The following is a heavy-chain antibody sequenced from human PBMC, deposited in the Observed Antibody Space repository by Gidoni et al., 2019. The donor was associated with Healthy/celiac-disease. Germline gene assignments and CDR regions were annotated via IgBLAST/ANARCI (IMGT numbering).Heavy chain of an antibody. CDR3: ARHPFTVTTGDYFDY. V-gene: IGHV4-39*01. D-gene: IGHD4-17*01. J-gene: IGHJ4*02. CDR1: GGSISSRSYY. CDR2: IYYSGST. Sequence: QLQLQESGPGLEKPSETLSLTCTVSGGSISSRSYYWGWIRQPPGKGLEWIGSIYYSGSTYYNPSLKSRVTISVDTSKNQFSLKLSSVTAADTAVYYCARHPFTVTTGDYFDYWGQGTLVTVSS.